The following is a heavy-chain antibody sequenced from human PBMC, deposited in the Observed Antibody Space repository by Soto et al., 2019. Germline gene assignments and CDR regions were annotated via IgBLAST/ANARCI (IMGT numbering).Heavy chain of an antibody. J-gene: IGHJ4*02. D-gene: IGHD3-10*01. V-gene: IGHV4-34*01. Sequence: QVQLQQWGAGLLKPSETLSLTCAVYGGSFSGYYWSWIRQPPGKGLEWIGEINHSGSTNYNPSLKSRVTISVDTSKNQFSLKLSSVTAADTAVYYCARGDGSGSYYRTFDYWGQGTLVTVSS. CDR1: GGSFSGYY. CDR3: ARGDGSGSYYRTFDY. CDR2: INHSGST.